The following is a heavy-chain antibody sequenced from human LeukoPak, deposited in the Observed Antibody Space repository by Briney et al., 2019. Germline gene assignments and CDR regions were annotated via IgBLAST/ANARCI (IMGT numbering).Heavy chain of an antibody. CDR1: GFRFSSYA. J-gene: IGHJ4*02. Sequence: PGGSLRLSCSASGFRFSSYAMHWVRQAPGKGLEYLSAISSNGGSTYYADSVKGGFTISRDNSKNTLYLQMSSLRAEDTAVYYCVRESSYGSGSYDYWGQGTLVTVSS. CDR2: ISSNGGST. V-gene: IGHV3-64D*06. CDR3: VRESSYGSGSYDY. D-gene: IGHD3-10*01.